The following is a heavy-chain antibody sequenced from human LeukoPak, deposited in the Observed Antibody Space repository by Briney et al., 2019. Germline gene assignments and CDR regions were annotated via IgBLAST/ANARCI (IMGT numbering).Heavy chain of an antibody. V-gene: IGHV3-30-3*01. CDR1: GLTFTSYT. J-gene: IGHJ4*02. CDR3: ARGGFYGSGTYLDC. CDR2: ISYDGSKK. D-gene: IGHD3-10*01. Sequence: PGGSLRLSCAASGLTFTSYTMHWVRQAPGKGLEWVAGISYDGSKKYYADSVKGRSTISRDNSKNTLYLQMDTLRAEDTANYYCARGGFYGSGTYLDCWGQGTLVIVSS.